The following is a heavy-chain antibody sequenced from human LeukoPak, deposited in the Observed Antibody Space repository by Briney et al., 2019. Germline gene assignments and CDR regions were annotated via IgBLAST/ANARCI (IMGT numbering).Heavy chain of an antibody. D-gene: IGHD2-8*02. J-gene: IGHJ4*02. CDR3: ARGGGYCTGGVCSHFDY. Sequence: PSETLSLTCTVSGGSISSSSYYWGWIRQPPGKGLEWIGSIYYSGSTYYNPSLKSRVTISVDTSKNQFSLKLSSVTAADTAVYYCARGGGYCTGGVCSHFDYWGQGTLVTVPS. CDR2: IYYSGST. CDR1: GGSISSSSYY. V-gene: IGHV4-39*01.